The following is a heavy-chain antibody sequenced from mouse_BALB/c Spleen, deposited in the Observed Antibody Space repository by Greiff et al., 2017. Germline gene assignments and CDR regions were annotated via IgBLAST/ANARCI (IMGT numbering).Heavy chain of an antibody. CDR2: ISSGGSYT. J-gene: IGHJ1*01. V-gene: IGHV5-6*01. CDR1: GFTFSSYG. Sequence: EVKVVESGGDLVKPGGSLKLSCAASGFTFSSYGMSWVRQTPDKRLEWVATISSGGSYTYYPDSVKGRFTISRDNAKNTLYLQMSSLKSEDTAMYYCARGGGYFDVWGAGTTVTVSS. CDR3: ARGGGYFDV.